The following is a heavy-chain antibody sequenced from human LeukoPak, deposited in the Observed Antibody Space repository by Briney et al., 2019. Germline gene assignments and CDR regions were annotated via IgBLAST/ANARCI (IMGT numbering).Heavy chain of an antibody. CDR3: ATPPEDYGDYYYYGMDV. J-gene: IGHJ6*02. CDR2: INPNSGGT. V-gene: IGHV1-2*02. Sequence: GASVKVSCKASGYTCTGYYMHWVRQAPGQGLEWMGWINPNSGGTNYAQKFQGRVTMTRDTSISTAYMELSRLRSDDTAVYYCATPPEDYGDYYYYGMDVWGQGTTVTVSS. D-gene: IGHD4-17*01. CDR1: GYTCTGYY.